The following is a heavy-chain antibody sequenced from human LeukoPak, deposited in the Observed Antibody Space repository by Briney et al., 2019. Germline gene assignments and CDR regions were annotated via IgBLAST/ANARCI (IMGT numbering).Heavy chain of an antibody. CDR1: GFTFSSYA. D-gene: IGHD2/OR15-2a*01. J-gene: IGHJ6*02. V-gene: IGHV3-9*01. CDR3: AKDIGIRTYYSYGMDV. Sequence: GGSLRLSCAASGFTFSSYAMSWVRQTPGKGLEWVSGITWNSGKIDYADSVKGRFTISRDNAKNSLYLQMNSLRAEDTALYCCAKDIGIRTYYSYGMDVWGQGTTVTVSS. CDR2: ITWNSGKI.